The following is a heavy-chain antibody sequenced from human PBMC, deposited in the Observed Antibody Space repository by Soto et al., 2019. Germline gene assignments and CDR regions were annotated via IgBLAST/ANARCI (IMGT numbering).Heavy chain of an antibody. V-gene: IGHV4-59*08. Sequence: QVQLQQSGPRLVKPSETLSLTCTVSSGPDRSHNWCWIRQPPGRGLEWIGYVYYTGDTAYNPSLRGRVTISADTSTNDISLTLNSVTAADTAVYYCVRQGIDYLHGLVDLWGQGTTVSVSS. D-gene: IGHD4-17*01. CDR2: VYYTGDT. CDR3: VRQGIDYLHGLVDL. J-gene: IGHJ6*02. CDR1: SGPDRSHN.